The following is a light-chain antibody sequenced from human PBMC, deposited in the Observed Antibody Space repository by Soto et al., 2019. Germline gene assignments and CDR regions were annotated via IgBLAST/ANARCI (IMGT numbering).Light chain of an antibody. CDR3: QSYDSSLSDSRV. J-gene: IGLJ2*01. CDR2: GNI. V-gene: IGLV1-40*01. Sequence: QPVLTQPPSVSGAPGQRVTISCTGSTSNIGAGYDVHWYQQLPGTAPKLLIYGNINRPSGVPDRFSGSKSGTSASLAITGLQAEDEADYFCQSYDSSLSDSRVFGGGTQLTVL. CDR1: TSNIGAGYD.